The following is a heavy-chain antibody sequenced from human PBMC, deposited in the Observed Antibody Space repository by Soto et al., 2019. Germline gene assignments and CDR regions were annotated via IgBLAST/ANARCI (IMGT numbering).Heavy chain of an antibody. CDR1: GFTFSTYS. J-gene: IGHJ4*02. V-gene: IGHV3-23*01. Sequence: EVQLLESGGGLVQPGGSLRISCAASGFTFSTYSMAWVRQAPGRGPEWVSGIFQDGRTHYADSVKGRFTISRDNSRSSVYLEMITLRGDDTAIYYCAKDLRPDGVWDFDYWGQGTLVTVSS. CDR2: IFQDGRT. D-gene: IGHD4-17*01. CDR3: AKDLRPDGVWDFDY.